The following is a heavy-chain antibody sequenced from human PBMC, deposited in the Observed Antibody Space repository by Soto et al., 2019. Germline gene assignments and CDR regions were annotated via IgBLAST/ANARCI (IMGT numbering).Heavy chain of an antibody. CDR3: AREFIPTYYYGSEEGAFDI. J-gene: IGHJ3*02. V-gene: IGHV4-30-4*01. CDR2: IYYSGST. Sequence: PSETLSLTCTVSGGSISSGDYYWSWIRQPPGKGLEWIGYIYYSGSTYYNPSLKSRVTISVDTSKIQFSLKLSSVTAADTAVYYCAREFIPTYYYGSEEGAFDIWGQGTMVTVSS. CDR1: GGSISSGDYY. D-gene: IGHD3-10*01.